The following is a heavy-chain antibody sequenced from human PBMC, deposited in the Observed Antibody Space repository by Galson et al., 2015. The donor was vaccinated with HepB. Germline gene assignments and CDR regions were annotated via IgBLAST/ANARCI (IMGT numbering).Heavy chain of an antibody. CDR1: GGTFSSYA. V-gene: IGHV1-69*04. CDR2: VIPILGLA. Sequence: SVKVSCKASGGTFSSYALSWVRQAPGQGLEWMGRVIPILGLANYAQMFQGRVTITADKSTSTAYMELSSLRSEDPAVYSCARQFTVHLWSGRFDYWGQGTLVTVSS. J-gene: IGHJ4*03. D-gene: IGHD3-10*01. CDR3: ARQFTVHLWSGRFDY.